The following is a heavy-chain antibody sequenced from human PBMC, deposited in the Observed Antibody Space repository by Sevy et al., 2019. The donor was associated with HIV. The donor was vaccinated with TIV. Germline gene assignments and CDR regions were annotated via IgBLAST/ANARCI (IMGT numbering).Heavy chain of an antibody. CDR3: AKDPGYSGSGSYSDTSWFDP. J-gene: IGHJ5*02. D-gene: IGHD3-10*01. CDR1: GFTFDDYA. Sequence: GGSLRLSCAASGFTFDDYAMHWVRQAPGKGLEWVSGISWNSGSIGYADSVKGRFTISRDNAKNSLYLQMNSLRAEDTALYYCAKDPGYSGSGSYSDTSWFDPWGQGTLVTVSS. CDR2: ISWNSGSI. V-gene: IGHV3-9*01.